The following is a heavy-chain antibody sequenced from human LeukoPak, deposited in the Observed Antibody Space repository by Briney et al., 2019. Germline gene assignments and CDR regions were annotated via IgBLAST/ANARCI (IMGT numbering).Heavy chain of an antibody. D-gene: IGHD6-6*01. Sequence: AGGSLRLSCAASGFTFSSYAMSWVRQPPGKGLEWIGEINHSGSTNYNPSLKSRVTISVDTSKNQFSLKLSSVTAADTAVYYCARGRARPMDVWGQGTTVTVSS. J-gene: IGHJ6*02. CDR2: INHSGST. V-gene: IGHV4-34*01. CDR3: ARGRARPMDV. CDR1: GFTFSSYA.